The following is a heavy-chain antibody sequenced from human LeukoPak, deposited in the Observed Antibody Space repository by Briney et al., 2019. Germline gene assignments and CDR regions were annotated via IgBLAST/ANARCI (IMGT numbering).Heavy chain of an antibody. CDR3: ASSPEDDYGDYVGLYYFDY. J-gene: IGHJ4*02. Sequence: ASVKVSCKASGGTFSSYAISWGRQAPGQGVEWMGGIIPIFGTANYAQKFQGRVTITTDESTSTAYMELSSLRSEDTAVYYCASSPEDDYGDYVGLYYFDYWGQGTLVTVSS. D-gene: IGHD4-17*01. CDR1: GGTFSSYA. V-gene: IGHV1-69*05. CDR2: IIPIFGTA.